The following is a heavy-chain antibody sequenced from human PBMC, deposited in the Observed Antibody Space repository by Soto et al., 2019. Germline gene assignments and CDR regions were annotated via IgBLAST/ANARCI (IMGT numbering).Heavy chain of an antibody. CDR1: GSTFTSYG. Sequence: EVQLLQSGGGLVQPGGSLELSCAASGSTFTSYGMSWVRQAPGKGLEWVSAVGSGDNTFYADSVKGRFTISRDNFKNTLYLLMNSLRADDTAVNYCAKEAVAAPWDLRFDYWGQGALVTVSS. D-gene: IGHD6-19*01. J-gene: IGHJ4*02. CDR3: AKEAVAAPWDLRFDY. V-gene: IGHV3-23*01. CDR2: VGSGDNT.